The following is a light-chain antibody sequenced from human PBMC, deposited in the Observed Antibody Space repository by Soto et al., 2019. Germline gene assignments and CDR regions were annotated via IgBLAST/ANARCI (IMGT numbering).Light chain of an antibody. CDR1: PSVVRN. Sequence: TVMTQSPAILSVSPGEVATVYCMASPSVVRNLACYRQKHGQAPILLIYDASPRATAIPARFSGSWSGTEFTLTIEGVQSDDFGLDYGLQYRYWTRTLGQGTKVEIK. V-gene: IGKV3-15*01. CDR3: LQYRYWTRT. CDR2: DAS. J-gene: IGKJ1*01.